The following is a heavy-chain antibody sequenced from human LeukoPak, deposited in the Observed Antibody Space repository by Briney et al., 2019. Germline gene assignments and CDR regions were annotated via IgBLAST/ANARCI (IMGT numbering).Heavy chain of an antibody. D-gene: IGHD6-19*01. Sequence: GGSLRLSCAASGFTPRSFTMSWVRQAPGKGLEWVSSINGNDYRTFYADSVKGRFTISRDNSKNTLYLQINSLRAEDTAVYFCAKGSAVADIYFDYWGQGTLVTVSS. CDR3: AKGSAVADIYFDY. J-gene: IGHJ4*02. CDR2: INGNDYRT. CDR1: GFTPRSFT. V-gene: IGHV3-23*01.